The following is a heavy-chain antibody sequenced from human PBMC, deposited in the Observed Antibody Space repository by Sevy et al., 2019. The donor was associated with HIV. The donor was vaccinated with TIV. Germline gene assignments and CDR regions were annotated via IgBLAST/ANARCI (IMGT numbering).Heavy chain of an antibody. D-gene: IGHD4-4*01. CDR3: ARESLYNIYVDL. CDR2: ITSSGNTI. Sequence: GGSLRLSCAASGFTFSTHNMNWVRQAPGKGLEWVSFITSSGNTIYYADSVKGRLSISRDNAKNSLYLQMNSLRADDSAVYYCARESLYNIYVDLWGQGALVTVSS. CDR1: GFTFSTHN. V-gene: IGHV3-48*01. J-gene: IGHJ5*02.